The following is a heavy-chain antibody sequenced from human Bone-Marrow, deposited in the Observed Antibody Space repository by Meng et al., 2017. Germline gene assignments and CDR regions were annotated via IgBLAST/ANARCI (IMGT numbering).Heavy chain of an antibody. CDR2: ISWNSGSI. CDR3: AKASTYSSGWSFDY. D-gene: IGHD6-19*01. V-gene: IGHV3-9*01. J-gene: IGHJ4*02. CDR1: GFTFSSYD. Sequence: SLKISCAASGFTFSSYDMHWVRQATGKGLEWVSGISWNSGSIGYADSVKGRFTISRDNAKNSLYLQMNSLRAEDTALYYCAKASTYSSGWSFDYWGQGTLVTVSS.